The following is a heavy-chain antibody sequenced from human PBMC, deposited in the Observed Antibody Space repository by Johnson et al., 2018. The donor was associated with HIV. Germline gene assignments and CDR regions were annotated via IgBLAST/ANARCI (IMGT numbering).Heavy chain of an antibody. CDR2: ISYDGSNK. Sequence: QVQLVESGGGLVQPGRSLRLSCAASGFTFDDYAMHWVRQAPGKGLEWVAVISYDGSNKYYADSVQGRFTISRDNSKNTLYLQMNSLRAEDTAVYYCARDYHPRAKRSCFDIWGQGTMVTVS. CDR1: GFTFDDYA. V-gene: IGHV3-30-3*01. D-gene: IGHD3-10*01. CDR3: ARDYHPRAKRSCFDI. J-gene: IGHJ3*02.